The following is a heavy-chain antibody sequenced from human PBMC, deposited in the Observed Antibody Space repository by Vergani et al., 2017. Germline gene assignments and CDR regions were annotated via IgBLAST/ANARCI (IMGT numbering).Heavy chain of an antibody. Sequence: QLQLQESGPGLVKPSETLSLTCTVSGGSISSSSYYWGWIRQPPGKGLEWIGSTYYSGSTYYNPSLKSRVTISVDPSKNQFSRKRSSVTAADTALYYCAAGSNGDYGDWFDPWGQGTLVTVSS. CDR2: TYYSGST. D-gene: IGHD4-17*01. J-gene: IGHJ5*02. CDR1: GGSISSSSYY. V-gene: IGHV4-39*01. CDR3: AAGSNGDYGDWFDP.